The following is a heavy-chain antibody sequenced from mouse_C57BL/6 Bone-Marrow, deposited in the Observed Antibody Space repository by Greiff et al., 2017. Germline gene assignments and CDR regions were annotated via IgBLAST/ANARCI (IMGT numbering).Heavy chain of an antibody. V-gene: IGHV5-17*01. CDR1: GFTFSDYG. CDR2: ISSGSSTI. D-gene: IGHD1-1*01. J-gene: IGHJ4*01. Sequence: EVQLQESGGGLVKPGGSLKLSCAASGFTFSDYGMHWVRQAPEKGLEWVAYISSGSSTIYYADTVKGRFTISRDNTKNTLFLQMTSLKAEDTAMYDCARQSHYGYMDYGGRGTAATVTA. CDR3: ARQSHYGYMDY.